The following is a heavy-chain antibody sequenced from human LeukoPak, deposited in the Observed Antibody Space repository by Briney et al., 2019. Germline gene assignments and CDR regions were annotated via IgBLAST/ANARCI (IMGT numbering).Heavy chain of an antibody. CDR3: ARGIRNQLLSEY. D-gene: IGHD2-2*01. CDR2: MNPNSLNT. J-gene: IGHJ4*02. Sequence: ASVKFSCKTSGYTFSSFDVICVRQATGQGLEWIGWMNPNSLNTGYAQKFRGRVTMTGDTSISTAYMELSSLISEDTAVYYCARGIRNQLLSEYWGQGSLVTVSS. V-gene: IGHV1-8*01. CDR1: GYTFSSFD.